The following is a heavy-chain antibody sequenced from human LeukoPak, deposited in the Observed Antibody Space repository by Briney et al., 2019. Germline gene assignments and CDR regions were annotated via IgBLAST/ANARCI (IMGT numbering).Heavy chain of an antibody. D-gene: IGHD4-11*01. V-gene: IGHV1-18*01. J-gene: IGHJ6*02. CDR2: ISGYNGNI. CDR3: ARDLRDSTYYYYGMDV. CDR1: GYTFSGYG. Sequence: ASVKVSCKASGYTFSGYGINWVRQAPGQGLEWMGWISGYNGNINYAQKLQGRVTMTTDTSTSTAYMELRSLRSDDTAVYYCARDLRDSTYYYYGMDVWGQGTTVTVSS.